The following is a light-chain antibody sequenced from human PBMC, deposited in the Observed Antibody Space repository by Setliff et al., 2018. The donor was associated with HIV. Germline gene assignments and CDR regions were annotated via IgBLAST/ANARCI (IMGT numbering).Light chain of an antibody. V-gene: IGLV2-14*01. CDR2: EVS. CDR3: SSYTTSTTYV. Sequence: QSVLTQPASVSGSPGQSITISCTGTSSDVGVYNFVSWYQQHPGKAPKPMIYEVSTRPSGVSNRFSGSKSGNQAFLTISGLQADDEADYYCSSYTTSTTYVFGTGTKV. CDR1: SSDVGVYNF. J-gene: IGLJ1*01.